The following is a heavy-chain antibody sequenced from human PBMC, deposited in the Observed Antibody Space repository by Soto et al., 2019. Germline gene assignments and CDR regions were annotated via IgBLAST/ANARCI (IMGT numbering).Heavy chain of an antibody. CDR3: ARDIEITMVRGVIMGAYYYYYGMDV. V-gene: IGHV1-3*01. Sequence: ASVKGSCKASGYTFTSYAMHWVRQAPGQMLEWMGWINAGNGNTKYSQKFQGRVTITRDTSASTAYMELSSLRSEDTAVYYCARDIEITMVRGVIMGAYYYYYGMDVWGQGTTVTVSS. CDR1: GYTFTSYA. CDR2: INAGNGNT. D-gene: IGHD3-10*01. J-gene: IGHJ6*02.